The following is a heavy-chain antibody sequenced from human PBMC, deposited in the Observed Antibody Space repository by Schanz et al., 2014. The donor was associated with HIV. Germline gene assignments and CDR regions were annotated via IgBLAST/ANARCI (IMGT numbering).Heavy chain of an antibody. CDR3: ARDRQWQDY. Sequence: QVQLVESGGGVVQPGRSLRLSCAASGFTFSSYGMHWVRQAPGKGLGSVAAIYYDGSNKYYADSVKGRFTISRDNSKNTLYLQMTSLRAEDTAVYYCARDRQWQDYWGQGTTVFVPS. CDR2: IYYDGSNK. J-gene: IGHJ4*03. CDR1: GFTFSSYG. D-gene: IGHD6-19*01. V-gene: IGHV3-33*01.